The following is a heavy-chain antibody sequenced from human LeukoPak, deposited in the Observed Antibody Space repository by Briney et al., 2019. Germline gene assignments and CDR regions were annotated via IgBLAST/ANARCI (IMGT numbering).Heavy chain of an antibody. CDR2: IKKDGSEK. V-gene: IGHV3-7*01. J-gene: IGHJ6*02. CDR3: ARDQAAHPYYYYYGMDV. CDR1: GFTSSRHW. Sequence: GGSLRLSSVVSGFTSSRHWMSWVRPVQGEGMEWVATIKKDGSEKYYVDSVKGRFTISRDNAKNSLYLQMNSLRAEDTAVYYCARDQAAHPYYYYYGMDVWGQGTTVTVSS. D-gene: IGHD2-15*01.